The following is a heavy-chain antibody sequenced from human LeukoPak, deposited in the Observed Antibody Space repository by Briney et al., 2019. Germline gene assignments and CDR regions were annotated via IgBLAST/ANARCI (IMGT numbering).Heavy chain of an antibody. CDR1: GFTFNSYG. CDR3: AKDSDSSGYYLDAFDI. V-gene: IGHV3-30*02. Sequence: GGSLRLSCAASGFTFNSYGMHWVRQAPGKGLEWVAFIRYDGSNKYYADSVKGRFTISRDNSKNTLYLQMNSLRAEDTAVYYCAKDSDSSGYYLDAFDIWGQGTMVTVSS. J-gene: IGHJ3*02. D-gene: IGHD3-22*01. CDR2: IRYDGSNK.